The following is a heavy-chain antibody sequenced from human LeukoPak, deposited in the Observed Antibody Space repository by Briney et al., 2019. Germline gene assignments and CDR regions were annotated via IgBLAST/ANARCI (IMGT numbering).Heavy chain of an antibody. Sequence: SCKASGGTFSSYAMSWVRQAPGKGLEWVSAISGSGGSTYYADSVKGRFTISRDNSKNTLYLQMNSLRAEDTAVYYCASITMVRGDGDYWGQGTLVTVSS. D-gene: IGHD3-10*01. CDR3: ASITMVRGDGDY. CDR1: GGTFSSYA. CDR2: ISGSGGST. J-gene: IGHJ4*02. V-gene: IGHV3-23*01.